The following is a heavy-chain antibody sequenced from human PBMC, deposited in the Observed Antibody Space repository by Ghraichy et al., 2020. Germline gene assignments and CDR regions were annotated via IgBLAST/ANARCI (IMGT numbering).Heavy chain of an antibody. CDR3: TTPIPYCGGDCYSAGVDY. CDR1: GFTFSNAW. Sequence: RSLRLSCAASGFTFSNAWMSWVRQAPGKGLEWVGRIKSKTDGGTTDYAAPVKGRFTISRDDSKNTLYLQMNSLKTEDTAVYYCTTPIPYCGGDCYSAGVDYWGQGTLVTVSS. J-gene: IGHJ4*02. CDR2: IKSKTDGGTT. V-gene: IGHV3-15*01. D-gene: IGHD2-21*02.